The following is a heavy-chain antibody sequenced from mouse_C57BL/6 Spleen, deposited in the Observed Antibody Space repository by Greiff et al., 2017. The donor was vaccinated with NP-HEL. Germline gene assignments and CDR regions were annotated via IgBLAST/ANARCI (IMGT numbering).Heavy chain of an antibody. D-gene: IGHD1-1*01. CDR3: ARDRPTTTVVATGYFDY. CDR1: GFTFSSYA. J-gene: IGHJ2*01. V-gene: IGHV5-4*01. CDR2: ISAGGSYT. Sequence: EVKLVESGGGLVKPGGSLKLSCAASGFTFSSYAMSWVRQTPEKRLEWVATISAGGSYTYYPATVKGRFTLPRDNPKNNLYLQMSHLKTEDTDMYYWARDRPTTTVVATGYFDYWGQGTTLTVSS.